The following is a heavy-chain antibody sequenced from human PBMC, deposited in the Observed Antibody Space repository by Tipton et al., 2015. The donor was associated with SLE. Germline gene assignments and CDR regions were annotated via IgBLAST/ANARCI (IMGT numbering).Heavy chain of an antibody. D-gene: IGHD6-6*01. CDR3: ARRRQFVRDFHFDS. J-gene: IGHJ4*02. Sequence: SLRLSCAASGFTFDDYTMHWVRQAPGKGLEWVSSITWNTGSINYADSLKGRFTVSRDNAKNSLYLQMNSLRAEDTAVYYCARRRQFVRDFHFDSWGQGTLVTVSS. CDR2: ITWNTGSI. V-gene: IGHV3-9*01. CDR1: GFTFDDYT.